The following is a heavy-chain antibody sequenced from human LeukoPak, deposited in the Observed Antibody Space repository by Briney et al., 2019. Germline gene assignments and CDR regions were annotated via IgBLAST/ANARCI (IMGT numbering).Heavy chain of an antibody. CDR1: GYTFTSYD. Sequence: SVKVSCKASGYTFTSYDINWVRQAPGQGLEWMGRIIPILGIANYAQKFQGRVTITADKSTSTAYMELSSLRSEDTAVYYCARDSSGWYPSIDYWGQGTLVTVSS. V-gene: IGHV1-69*04. CDR2: IIPILGIA. J-gene: IGHJ4*02. CDR3: ARDSSGWYPSIDY. D-gene: IGHD6-19*01.